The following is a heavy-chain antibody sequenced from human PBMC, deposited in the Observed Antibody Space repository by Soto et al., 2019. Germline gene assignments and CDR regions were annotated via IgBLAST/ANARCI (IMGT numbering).Heavy chain of an antibody. CDR2: IIPILGIA. CDR3: ARRRYSGYEGPDY. CDR1: GGTFSSYT. D-gene: IGHD5-12*01. Sequence: QVQLVQSGAEVKKPGSSVKVSCKASGGTFSSYTISWVRQAPGQGLEWMGRIIPILGIANYAQKFQGRVTITADKSTSTAYMELSSLGSEDTAVYYCARRRYSGYEGPDYWGQGTLVTVSS. J-gene: IGHJ4*02. V-gene: IGHV1-69*02.